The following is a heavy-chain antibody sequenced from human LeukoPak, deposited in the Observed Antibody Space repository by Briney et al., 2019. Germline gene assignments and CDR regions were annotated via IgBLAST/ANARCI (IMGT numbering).Heavy chain of an antibody. CDR3: VSRLVPGLR. Sequence: GGSLRLSCSASGFSFSVSWMFWVRQAPGKGLEWVANIKGDGSRTYYVDSVEGRFTISRDNAKNSLYLQMNSLRAEVTAVYYCVSRLVPGLRWGQGTLVSVSS. CDR1: GFSFSVSW. CDR2: IKGDGSRT. V-gene: IGHV3-7*01. D-gene: IGHD4-11*01. J-gene: IGHJ4*02.